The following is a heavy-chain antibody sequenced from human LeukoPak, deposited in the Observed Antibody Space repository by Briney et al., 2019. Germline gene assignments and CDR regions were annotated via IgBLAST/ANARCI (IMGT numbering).Heavy chain of an antibody. Sequence: GGSLRLSCVVSGFTFRSYDMHWVRRTPGKGLEWVVLISYDGLTKTYADAVKGRFTISRDNSRNTLFLQMNRLRPEDTAVYYCAKVMTSFSHIRNYFDYWGQGTLVTVSS. J-gene: IGHJ4*02. CDR2: ISYDGLTK. V-gene: IGHV3-30*18. CDR1: GFTFRSYD. CDR3: AKVMTSFSHIRNYFDY. D-gene: IGHD2-21*01.